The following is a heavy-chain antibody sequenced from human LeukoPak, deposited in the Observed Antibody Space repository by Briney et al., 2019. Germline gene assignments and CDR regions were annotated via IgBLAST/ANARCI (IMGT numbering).Heavy chain of an antibody. J-gene: IGHJ4*02. CDR3: ARDIATVRHLD. CDR1: GYTFADYG. CDR2: ISAYTGNT. D-gene: IGHD4-17*01. Sequence: ASVKVSCKASGYTFADYGLSWVRQAPGQGLEWIGWISAYTGNTNYPQKVRGRVTMTTDTSTSTAYMELRSLRSDDTAVYYCARDIATVRHLDWGQGTLVTVSS. V-gene: IGHV1-18*01.